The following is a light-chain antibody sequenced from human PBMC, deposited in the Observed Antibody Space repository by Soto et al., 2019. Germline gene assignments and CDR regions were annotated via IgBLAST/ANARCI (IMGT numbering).Light chain of an antibody. Sequence: QSALTQPDSVSGSPGQSITISCTGTSSDVGGYNYVSWYQQHPGQAPKLMIYDVSNRPSGVSNRFSGSKSGNTASLTISGLQAEDEADYYCSSYTSSSTLLYVFGTGTKVTVL. J-gene: IGLJ1*01. V-gene: IGLV2-14*01. CDR3: SSYTSSSTLLYV. CDR1: SSDVGGYNY. CDR2: DVS.